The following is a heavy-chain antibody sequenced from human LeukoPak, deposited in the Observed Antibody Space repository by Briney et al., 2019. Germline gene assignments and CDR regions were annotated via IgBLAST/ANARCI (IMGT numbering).Heavy chain of an antibody. CDR2: ISSSSSTI. V-gene: IGHV3-48*01. J-gene: IGHJ4*02. CDR1: GFTFSSYS. Sequence: PGGSLRLSCTASGFTFSSYSMNWVRQAPGKGLEWVSYISSSSSTIYYADSVKGRFTISRDNAKNSLYLQMNSLRAEDTAVYYCARDPGVVGATRNWGQGTLVTVSS. D-gene: IGHD1-26*01. CDR3: ARDPGVVGATRN.